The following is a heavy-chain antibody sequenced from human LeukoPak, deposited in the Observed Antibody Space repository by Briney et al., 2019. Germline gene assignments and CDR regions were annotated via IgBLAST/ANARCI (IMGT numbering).Heavy chain of an antibody. CDR3: AKDLVVVAPTFADDYFDY. Sequence: GGSLRLSCAASGFTFSSYAMSWVRQAPGKGLEWVSAISGSGGSTYYADSVKGRFTISRDNSKNTLYLQMNSLRAEDTAVYYCAKDLVVVAPTFADDYFDYWGQGTLVTVSS. CDR1: GFTFSSYA. V-gene: IGHV3-23*01. J-gene: IGHJ4*02. D-gene: IGHD2-15*01. CDR2: ISGSGGST.